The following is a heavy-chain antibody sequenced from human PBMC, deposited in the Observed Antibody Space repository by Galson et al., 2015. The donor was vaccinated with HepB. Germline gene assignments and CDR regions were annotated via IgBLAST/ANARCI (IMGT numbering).Heavy chain of an antibody. V-gene: IGHV5-51*03. D-gene: IGHD6-13*01. CDR2: TYPADSDT. CDR3: ARRGSFSSFWDY. CDR1: GYSFGNYW. J-gene: IGHJ4*02. Sequence: QSGAEVKKPGEPLKISCQGSGYSFGNYWIAWVRQMPDKGLEFVGITYPADSDTRYSPSFQGQVTLSVDKSISTAYLQWSSLKASDSATYYCARRGSFSSFWDYWGQGTLVTVSA.